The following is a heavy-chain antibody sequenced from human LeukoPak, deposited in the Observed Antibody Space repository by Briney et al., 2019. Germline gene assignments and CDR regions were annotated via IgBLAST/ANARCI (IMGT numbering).Heavy chain of an antibody. CDR2: IYYSGIT. V-gene: IGHV4-59*01. D-gene: IGHD3-10*01. J-gene: IGHJ5*02. Sequence: SETLSLTCTVSGGSISSYYWSWIRQPPGKGLEWIAYIYYSGITNYNPSLKSRATISVDTSKNEFSLKLSSVTAADTAVYYCARDRHGSGSADSFDPWGQGTLVTVSS. CDR1: GGSISSYY. CDR3: ARDRHGSGSADSFDP.